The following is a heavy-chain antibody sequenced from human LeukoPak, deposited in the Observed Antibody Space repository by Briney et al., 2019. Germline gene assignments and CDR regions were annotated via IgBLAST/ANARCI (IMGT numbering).Heavy chain of an antibody. Sequence: SQTLSLTCAVSGGSISSGGYSWSWIRQPPGKGLEWTGYIYHSGSTYYNPSLKSRVTISVDRSKNQFSLKLSSVTAADTAVYYCARVSASGGSWGNFDYWGQGTLVTVSS. CDR2: IYHSGST. CDR3: ARVSASGGSWGNFDY. V-gene: IGHV4-30-2*01. J-gene: IGHJ4*02. CDR1: GGSISSGGYS. D-gene: IGHD2-15*01.